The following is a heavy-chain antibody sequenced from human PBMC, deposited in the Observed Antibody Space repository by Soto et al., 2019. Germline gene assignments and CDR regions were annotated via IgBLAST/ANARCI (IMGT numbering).Heavy chain of an antibody. J-gene: IGHJ4*02. D-gene: IGHD2-15*01. Sequence: EVQLVESGGGLVQPGGSLRLSCAASGFTFVGYWMSWVRQAPGKGLEWVANIKQDGSEKYYVDSVKGRFTISRDNAKNSLYLQMDSLRAEDTAVYYCARERGCGGGSCSNFDYWGQGTLVTVSS. CDR1: GFTFVGYW. CDR2: IKQDGSEK. V-gene: IGHV3-7*03. CDR3: ARERGCGGGSCSNFDY.